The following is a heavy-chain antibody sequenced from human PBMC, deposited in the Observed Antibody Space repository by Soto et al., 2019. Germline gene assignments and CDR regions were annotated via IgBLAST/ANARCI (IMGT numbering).Heavy chain of an antibody. Sequence: QDQLLQSGAEVKKPGASVTVSCKASGYSFTNYGITWVRQAPGQGLEWMGWISAFNGNTHYAQKRQGRVTMTTDASARAAFLERRRLGSEATTVYSWPSERGVAPPVAGNTHYYYYMDVWGKGTTVTVSS. D-gene: IGHD6-19*01. V-gene: IGHV1-18*01. J-gene: IGHJ6*03. CDR1: GYSFTNYG. CDR2: ISAFNGNT. CDR3: PSERGVAPPVAGNTHYYYYMDV.